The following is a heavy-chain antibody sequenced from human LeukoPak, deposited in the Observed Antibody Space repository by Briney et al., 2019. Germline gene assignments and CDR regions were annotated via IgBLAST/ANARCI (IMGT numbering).Heavy chain of an antibody. D-gene: IGHD3-3*01. CDR1: GGSISSSSYY. Sequence: PSETLSLTCTVSGGSISSSSYYWGWIRQPPGKGLEWIGSIYYSGSTYYNPSLKSRVTISVDTSKNQFSLKLSSVTAADTAVYYCARRPRVPSNRFLEWFDGDYWGQGTLVTVSS. J-gene: IGHJ4*02. CDR2: IYYSGST. CDR3: ARRPRVPSNRFLEWFDGDY. V-gene: IGHV4-39*01.